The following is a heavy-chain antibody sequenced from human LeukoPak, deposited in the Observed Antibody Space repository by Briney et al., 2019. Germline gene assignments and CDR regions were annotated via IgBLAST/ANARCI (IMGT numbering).Heavy chain of an antibody. Sequence: PSETLSLTCAVYGGSFSGYYWSWIRQPPGKGLEWIGEINHSGSTNYNPSLKSRVTISVDTSKNQFSLKLSSVTAADTAVYYCARARRGRSNYDSSGYYFDYWGQGTLVTVSS. CDR2: INHSGST. CDR3: ARARRGRSNYDSSGYYFDY. CDR1: GGSFSGYY. V-gene: IGHV4-34*01. D-gene: IGHD3-22*01. J-gene: IGHJ4*02.